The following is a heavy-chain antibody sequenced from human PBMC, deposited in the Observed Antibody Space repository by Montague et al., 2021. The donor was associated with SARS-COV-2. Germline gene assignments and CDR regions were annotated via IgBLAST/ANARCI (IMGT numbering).Heavy chain of an antibody. J-gene: IGHJ4*02. CDR3: ATPPSSITIFGVVQGYYFDD. CDR2: KYYSGST. Sequence: SETLSLTCTVSGASISSRSYYWGWIRQPPGKGLEWIGVKYYSGSTYYNPTLKNRVTISVDTSKNQFSLKLSSVTAADTAVYYCATPPSSITIFGVVQGYYFDDWGQGTLVTVSS. V-gene: IGHV4-39*01. D-gene: IGHD3-3*01. CDR1: GASISSRSYY.